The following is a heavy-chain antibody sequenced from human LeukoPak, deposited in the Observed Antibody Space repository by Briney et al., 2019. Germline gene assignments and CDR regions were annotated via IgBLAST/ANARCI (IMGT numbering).Heavy chain of an antibody. V-gene: IGHV3-21*01. D-gene: IGHD1-26*01. CDR3: ARRYSGSPDY. J-gene: IGHJ4*02. CDR2: ISSSSSYI. CDR1: GFTFTSSA. Sequence: GGSLRLSCAASGFTFTSSAMSWVRQAPGKGLEWVSSISSSSSYIYYADSVKGRFTISRDNAKNALYLQMNSLRAEDTAVYYCARRYSGSPDYWGQGTLVTVSS.